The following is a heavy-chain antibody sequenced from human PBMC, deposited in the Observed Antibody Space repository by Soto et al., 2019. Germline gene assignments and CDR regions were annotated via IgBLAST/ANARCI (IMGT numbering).Heavy chain of an antibody. CDR3: ARAWGYYFDY. J-gene: IGHJ4*02. V-gene: IGHV4-59*08. Sequence: SETVSLTCTVSGGSISSYYWSWIRQPPGKGLEWIGYIYYSGSTNYNPSLKSRVTISVDTSKNQFSLKLSSVTAADTAVYYCARAWGYYFDYWGQGTLVTVSS. D-gene: IGHD3-16*01. CDR1: GGSISSYY. CDR2: IYYSGST.